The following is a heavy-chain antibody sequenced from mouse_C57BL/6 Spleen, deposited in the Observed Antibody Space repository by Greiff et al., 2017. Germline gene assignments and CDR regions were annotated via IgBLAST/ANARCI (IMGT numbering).Heavy chain of an antibody. CDR3: ARPYYDGYGYFDY. J-gene: IGHJ2*01. CDR1: GYTFTDYY. D-gene: IGHD2-3*01. Sequence: EVKLQQSGPELVKPGASVKISCKASGYTFTDYYMNWVKQSHGKSLEWIGDINPNNGGTSYNQKFKGKATLTVDKSSSTAYMGLRSLTSEDSAVYYCARPYYDGYGYFDYWGQGTTLTVSS. CDR2: INPNNGGT. V-gene: IGHV1-26*01.